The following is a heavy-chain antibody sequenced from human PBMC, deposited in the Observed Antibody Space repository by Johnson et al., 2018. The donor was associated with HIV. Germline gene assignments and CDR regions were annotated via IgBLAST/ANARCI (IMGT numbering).Heavy chain of an antibody. V-gene: IGHV3-11*04. CDR3: VRPAAAGRDDAFDI. J-gene: IGHJ3*02. CDR1: GFTFSDYY. Sequence: QMLLVESGGGLVKPGGSPRLSCAASGFTFSDYYMSWIRQAPGKGLEWVSYISSSGSTIYYADSVKGRFTISRDNAKNSLYLQMHNLRAEDTAVYYCVRPAAAGRDDAFDIWGQGTMVTVSS. CDR2: ISSSGSTI. D-gene: IGHD6-13*01.